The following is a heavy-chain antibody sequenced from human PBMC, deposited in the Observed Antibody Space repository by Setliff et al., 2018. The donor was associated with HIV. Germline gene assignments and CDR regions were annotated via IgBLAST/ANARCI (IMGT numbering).Heavy chain of an antibody. J-gene: IGHJ6*02. Sequence: ISSDNWWTWVRQPPGKGLEWIGEIYHSEYTNYNASLKSRVSMSVDKSKNQFSLKLTSVTAADTAVYYCARGHCSGTNCYGVDYYGMDVWGQGTTVTVSS. CDR1: ISSDNW. D-gene: IGHD2-2*01. V-gene: IGHV4-4*02. CDR2: IYHSEYT. CDR3: ARGHCSGTNCYGVDYYGMDV.